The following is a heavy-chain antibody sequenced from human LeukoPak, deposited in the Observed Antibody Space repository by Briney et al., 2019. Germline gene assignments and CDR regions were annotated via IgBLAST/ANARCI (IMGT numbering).Heavy chain of an antibody. Sequence: GGSLRLSCAASEFTFSSYSMNWVRQAPGKGLEWVSSISSSSSYIYYADSVKGRFTISRDNAKNSLYLQMNSLRAEDTAIYYCARDGGSGILDWGQGTLVTVSS. J-gene: IGHJ4*02. CDR2: ISSSSSYI. V-gene: IGHV3-21*01. CDR3: ARDGGSGILD. CDR1: EFTFSSYS. D-gene: IGHD3-10*01.